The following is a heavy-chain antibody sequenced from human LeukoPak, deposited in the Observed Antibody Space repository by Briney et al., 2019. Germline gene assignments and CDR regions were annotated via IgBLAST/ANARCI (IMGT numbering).Heavy chain of an antibody. D-gene: IGHD2/OR15-2a*01. V-gene: IGHV5-51*01. CDR3: ARLIIPTAPFDY. CDR1: GYSFTSCW. J-gene: IGHJ4*02. CDR2: IYPGDSDT. Sequence: GESLKISCKASGYSFTSCWIGWVRQMPGKGLEWMGIIYPGDSDTRYSPSFQGQVTISADKSVSTAYLRWSSLEASDTAMYYCARLIIPTAPFDYWGQGTLVTVSS.